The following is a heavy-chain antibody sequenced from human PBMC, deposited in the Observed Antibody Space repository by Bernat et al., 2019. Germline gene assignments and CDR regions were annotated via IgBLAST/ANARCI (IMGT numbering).Heavy chain of an antibody. J-gene: IGHJ3*02. Sequence: QVQLVESGGGVVQPGRSLRLSCAASGFTFSSYAMHWVRQAPGKGLEWGAGISYDGSNKYYADSVKGRFTISRDNSKNTLYLQMNSQRAEETAVYYCARDGYSYDYAFDIWGQGTLVTVSS. V-gene: IGHV3-30-3*01. CDR1: GFTFSSYA. CDR2: ISYDGSNK. D-gene: IGHD5-18*01. CDR3: ARDGYSYDYAFDI.